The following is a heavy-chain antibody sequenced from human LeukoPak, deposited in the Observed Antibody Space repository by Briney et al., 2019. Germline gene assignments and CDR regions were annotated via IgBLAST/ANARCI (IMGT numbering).Heavy chain of an antibody. CDR1: GGSISSSSYY. Sequence: SETLSLTCTVSGGSISSSSYYWGWIRQPPGKGLEWIGSIYYSGSTYYTPSLKSRVTISVDTSKNQFSLKLSSVTAADTAVYYCAREWINYDFWSGYGRFDPWGQGTLVTVSS. CDR2: IYYSGST. V-gene: IGHV4-39*07. CDR3: AREWINYDFWSGYGRFDP. D-gene: IGHD3-3*01. J-gene: IGHJ5*02.